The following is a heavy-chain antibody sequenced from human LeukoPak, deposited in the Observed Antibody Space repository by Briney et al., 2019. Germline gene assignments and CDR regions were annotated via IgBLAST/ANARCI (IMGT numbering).Heavy chain of an antibody. CDR3: ARQYYYESSGYYVGGAFDI. CDR1: GGTFRTYA. V-gene: IGHV1-69*11. J-gene: IGHJ3*02. CDR2: IIPMLGTA. Sequence: ASVKVSCKASGGTFRTYAITWVRQAPGQGLEWMGRIIPMLGTANYAQKFQGRVTITTDESTSTAYMELGSLRSEDTAMYYCARQYYYESSGYYVGGAFDIWGQETMVTVSS. D-gene: IGHD3-22*01.